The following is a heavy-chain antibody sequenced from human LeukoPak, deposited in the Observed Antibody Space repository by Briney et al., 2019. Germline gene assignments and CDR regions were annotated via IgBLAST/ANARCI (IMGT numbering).Heavy chain of an antibody. CDR2: FDPEDGET. CDR1: GYTLTELS. D-gene: IGHD5-12*01. Sequence: APVKVSCKVSGYTLTELSMHWVRQAPGKGLEWMGGFDPEDGETIYAQKFQGRVTMTEDTSTDTAYMELSSLRSEDTAVYYCATAPRGYDSNFDYWGQGTLVTVSS. J-gene: IGHJ4*02. CDR3: ATAPRGYDSNFDY. V-gene: IGHV1-24*01.